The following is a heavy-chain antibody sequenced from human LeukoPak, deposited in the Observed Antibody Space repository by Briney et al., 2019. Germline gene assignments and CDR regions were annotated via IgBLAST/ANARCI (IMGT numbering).Heavy chain of an antibody. D-gene: IGHD5-12*01. J-gene: IGHJ4*02. V-gene: IGHV3-74*01. CDR3: ARDKDGDGYQDY. CDR2: INSDGSST. Sequence: PGGSLRLSCAASGFTFSSYWMHWVRQAPGTGLVWVSRINSDGSSTSYADSVKGRFTISRDNAKNTLYLQMNSLRAEDTAVYYCARDKDGDGYQDYWGQGTLVTVSS. CDR1: GFTFSSYW.